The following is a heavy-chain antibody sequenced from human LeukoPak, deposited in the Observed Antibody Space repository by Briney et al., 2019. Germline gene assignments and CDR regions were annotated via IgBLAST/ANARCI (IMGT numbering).Heavy chain of an antibody. J-gene: IGHJ4*02. CDR1: GGSISSGSYY. Sequence: PSQTLSLTCTVSGGSISSGSYYWSWIRQPAGKGLEWIGRIYTSGSTNYNPSLKSRVTISVDTSKNQFSLKLSSVTAADTAVYYCARARAAAGFVDYWGQGTLATVSS. V-gene: IGHV4-61*02. D-gene: IGHD6-13*01. CDR2: IYTSGST. CDR3: ARARAAAGFVDY.